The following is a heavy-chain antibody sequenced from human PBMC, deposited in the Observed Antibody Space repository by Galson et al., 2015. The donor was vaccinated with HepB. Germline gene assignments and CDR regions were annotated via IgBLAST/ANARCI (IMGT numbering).Heavy chain of an antibody. V-gene: IGHV5-51*03. CDR3: ARQDGYNLGWFDP. D-gene: IGHD5-24*01. CDR1: GYSFTSYW. CDR2: IYPGDSDI. J-gene: IGHJ5*02. Sequence: QSGAEVKKPGVSLKISCKGSGYSFTSYWIGWVRQMPGKGLEWMGTIYPGDSDIRYGPSFQGQVTISADKSINTAYLQWSSLKASDTAMYYCARQDGYNLGWFDPWGQGTLVTVSS.